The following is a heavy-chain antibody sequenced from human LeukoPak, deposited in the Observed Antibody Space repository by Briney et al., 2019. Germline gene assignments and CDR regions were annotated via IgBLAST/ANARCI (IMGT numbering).Heavy chain of an antibody. D-gene: IGHD1-26*01. CDR1: GGTFSSYA. CDR3: ARSGYGGSYYCGYYYMDV. Sequence: GASVKVSCKASGGTFSSYAISWVRQAPGQGLEWMGGIIPIFGTANYAQKFQGRVTITADESTSTAYMELSSLRSEDTAVYYCARSGYGGSYYCGYYYMDVWGKGTTVTVSS. V-gene: IGHV1-69*13. J-gene: IGHJ6*03. CDR2: IIPIFGTA.